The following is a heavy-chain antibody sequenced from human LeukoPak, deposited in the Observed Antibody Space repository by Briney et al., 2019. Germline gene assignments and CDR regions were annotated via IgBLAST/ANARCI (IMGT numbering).Heavy chain of an antibody. CDR3: DKTSFTTTVVTFFDPFDI. D-gene: IGHD4-23*01. J-gene: IGHJ3*02. Sequence: SETLSLTCTVSGGSISSYYWSWIRQPPGKGLEWIGYIYYSGSTNYNPSLKSRVTISVDTSKNQFSLKLSSVTAADTAVYYCDKTSFTTTVVTFFDPFDIWGQGPMVSVSS. V-gene: IGHV4-59*08. CDR2: IYYSGST. CDR1: GGSISSYY.